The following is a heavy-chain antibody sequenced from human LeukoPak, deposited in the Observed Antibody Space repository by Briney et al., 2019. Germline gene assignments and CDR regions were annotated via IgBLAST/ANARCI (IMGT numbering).Heavy chain of an antibody. V-gene: IGHV3-30*18. CDR3: AKLLGVVTAIPDASDI. Sequence: GGSLRLSCAASGFTFSSYSMNWVRQAPGKGLEWVAVISYDGSNKYYADSVKGRFTISRDNSKNTLYLQMNSLRAEDTAVYYCAKLLGVVTAIPDASDIWGQGTMVTVSS. CDR1: GFTFSSYS. J-gene: IGHJ3*02. CDR2: ISYDGSNK. D-gene: IGHD2-21*02.